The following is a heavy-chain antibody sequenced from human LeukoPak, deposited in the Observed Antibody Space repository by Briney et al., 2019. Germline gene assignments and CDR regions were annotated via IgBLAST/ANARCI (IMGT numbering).Heavy chain of an antibody. CDR3: ARHPGHSSYGPSYYGMDV. J-gene: IGHJ6*02. D-gene: IGHD4-23*01. Sequence: SETLSLTCNVSGDSITNYYWSWIRQPPGKGLQWSGFLYYSGTTNYNPSLQSRVTISMDTSKIQFSLKLSSVTAADTAVYYCARHPGHSSYGPSYYGMDVWGQGTTVTVSS. CDR1: GDSITNYY. V-gene: IGHV4-59*08. CDR2: LYYSGTT.